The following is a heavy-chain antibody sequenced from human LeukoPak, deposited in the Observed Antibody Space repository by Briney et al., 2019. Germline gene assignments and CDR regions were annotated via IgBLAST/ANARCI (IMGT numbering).Heavy chain of an antibody. CDR1: GGSISSYY. CDR3: ARIAVAGTDFDY. Sequence: SETLSLTCTVSGGSISSYYWSWTRQPPGKGLEWIGYIYYSGSTNYNPSLKSRVTISVDTSKNQFSLKLSSVTAADTTVYYCARIAVAGTDFDYWGQGTLVTVSS. CDR2: IYYSGST. V-gene: IGHV4-59*01. J-gene: IGHJ4*02. D-gene: IGHD6-19*01.